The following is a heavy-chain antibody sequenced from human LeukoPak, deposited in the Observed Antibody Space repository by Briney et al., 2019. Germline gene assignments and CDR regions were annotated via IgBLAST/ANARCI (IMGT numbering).Heavy chain of an antibody. CDR2: IYTSGST. V-gene: IGHV4-4*07. D-gene: IGHD1-26*01. Sequence: SETLSLTGTVSGGSISSYYWSWIRQPAGKGLEWIGRIYTSGSTNYNPSLKSRVTMSVDTSKNQFSLKLSSVTAADTAVYYCARDRGVRGGSYGTWFDPWGQGTLVTVSS. CDR1: GGSISSYY. CDR3: ARDRGVRGGSYGTWFDP. J-gene: IGHJ5*02.